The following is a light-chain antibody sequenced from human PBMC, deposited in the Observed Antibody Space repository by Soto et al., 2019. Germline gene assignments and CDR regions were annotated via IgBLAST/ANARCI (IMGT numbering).Light chain of an antibody. CDR1: QGIRND. Sequence: DIQMTQSPSSLSASVGARVPITCRARQGIRNDLGWYQQNPGKAPKRLIYAASSLQSGVPSRFSGSESGTEFTLTIGSLQPDDFATYFCQQCYNYSTFGQGTKVDIK. V-gene: IGKV1-17*01. J-gene: IGKJ1*01. CDR3: QQCYNYST. CDR2: AAS.